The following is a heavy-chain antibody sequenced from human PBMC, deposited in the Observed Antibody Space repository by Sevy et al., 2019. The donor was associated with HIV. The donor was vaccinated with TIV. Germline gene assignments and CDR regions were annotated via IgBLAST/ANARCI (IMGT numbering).Heavy chain of an antibody. J-gene: IGHJ3*02. CDR3: ARDQGYYDSSGYYYPHAFDI. V-gene: IGHV4-31*03. Sequence: SETLSLTCTVSGGSISSGGYYWSWIRQHPGKGLEWIGYIYYSGSTYYNPSLKRRVTISVDTSKNQFSLQLSSVTAADTAVYYCARDQGYYDSSGYYYPHAFDIWGQRTMVTVSS. CDR2: IYYSGST. D-gene: IGHD3-22*01. CDR1: GGSISSGGYY.